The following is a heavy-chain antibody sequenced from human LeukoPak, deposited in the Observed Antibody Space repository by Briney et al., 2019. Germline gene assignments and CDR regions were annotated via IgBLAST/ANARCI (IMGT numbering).Heavy chain of an antibody. CDR1: GYTFTSCD. CDR2: MSPNSGDT. Sequence: ASVTVSCTASGYTFTSCDFNWVRQATGQRPEWMGWMSPNSGDTGYAQKFQDRVTMTRNTSISTAYMELSSLRSDDTAVYYCARGPPNWGYDYWGPGTLVTVSS. CDR3: ARGPPNWGYDY. V-gene: IGHV1-8*01. J-gene: IGHJ4*02. D-gene: IGHD7-27*01.